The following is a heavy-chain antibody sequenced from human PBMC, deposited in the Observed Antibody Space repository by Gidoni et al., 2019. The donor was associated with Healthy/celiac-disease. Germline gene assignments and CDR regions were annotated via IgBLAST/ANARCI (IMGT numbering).Heavy chain of an antibody. J-gene: IGHJ4*02. V-gene: IGHV3-33*01. D-gene: IGHD6-13*01. CDR3: ARDAFEWQQLDPLGY. CDR2: IWYDGSNK. Sequence: QVQLVESGGGVVQPGRSLRLSCAASGFTFSRYGMHWVRQAPGKGLEWVAVIWYDGSNKYYADSVKGRFTISRDNSKNTLYLQMNSLRAEDTAVYYCARDAFEWQQLDPLGYWGQGTLVTVSS. CDR1: GFTFSRYG.